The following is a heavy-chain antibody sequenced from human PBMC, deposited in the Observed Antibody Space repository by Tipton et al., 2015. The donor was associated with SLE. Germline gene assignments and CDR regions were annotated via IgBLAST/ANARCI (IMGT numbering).Heavy chain of an antibody. CDR1: GGSISSSSYY. Sequence: TLSLTCTVSGGSISSSSYYWGWIRQPPGKGLGWIGSIYHSGSTYYNPSLKSRVTISVDTSKNQFSLKLSSVTAADTAVYYCARENGDYGYYYYGMDVWGQGTTVTVSS. CDR2: IYHSGST. V-gene: IGHV4-39*07. D-gene: IGHD4-17*01. CDR3: ARENGDYGYYYYGMDV. J-gene: IGHJ6*02.